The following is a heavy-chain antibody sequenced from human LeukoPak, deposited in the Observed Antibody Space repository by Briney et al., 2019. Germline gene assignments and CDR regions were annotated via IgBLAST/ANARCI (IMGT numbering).Heavy chain of an antibody. CDR1: GYTFTSYY. V-gene: IGHV1-46*01. J-gene: IGHJ4*02. CDR2: INPSGGST. CDR3: ARDPSEHYYGSGSYVYFDC. Sequence: GASVKVSCKASGYTFTSYYMHWVRQAPGQGLEWMGIINPSGGSTSYAQKFQGRVTMTRDTSTSTVYMELSSLRSEDTAVYYCARDPSEHYYGSGSYVYFDCWGQGTLVTVSS. D-gene: IGHD3-10*01.